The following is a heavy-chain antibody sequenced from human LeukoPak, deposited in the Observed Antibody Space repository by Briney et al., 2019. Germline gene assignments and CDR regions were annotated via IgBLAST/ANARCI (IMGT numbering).Heavy chain of an antibody. CDR3: VNGGVYYEDISGDY. V-gene: IGHV1-2*06. Sequence: ASVTVSCKASGYTFTDYYMHWVRQAPGQGLEWLGRIKPKSGGTTYAQKFQGRVTMTRDTSITTAYMELSSLRSDDTAVYYCVNGGVYYEDISGDYWGQGTLVTVSS. J-gene: IGHJ4*02. D-gene: IGHD3-22*01. CDR1: GYTFTDYY. CDR2: IKPKSGGT.